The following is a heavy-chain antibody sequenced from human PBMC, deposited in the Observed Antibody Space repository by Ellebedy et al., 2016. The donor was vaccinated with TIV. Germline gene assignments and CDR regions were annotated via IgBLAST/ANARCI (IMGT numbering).Heavy chain of an antibody. J-gene: IGHJ5*02. D-gene: IGHD6-6*01. Sequence: GESLKISXAASGFTFSSYWMSWVRQAPGKGLEWVANIKQDGSEKYYVDSVKGRFTISRDNAKNSLYLQMNSLRAEDTAVYYCARDWDSQLLNWFNPWGQGTLVTVSS. CDR2: IKQDGSEK. CDR1: GFTFSSYW. V-gene: IGHV3-7*01. CDR3: ARDWDSQLLNWFNP.